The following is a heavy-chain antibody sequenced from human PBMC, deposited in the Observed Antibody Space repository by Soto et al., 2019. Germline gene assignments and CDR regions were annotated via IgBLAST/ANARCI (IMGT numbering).Heavy chain of an antibody. CDR3: ARKAVSTGYHYYYGMDV. V-gene: IGHV4-34*01. Sequence: PSETLSLTCAVYGGSFSGYYWSWIRQPPGKGLEWIGEINHSGSTNYNPSLKSRVTISVDSSKSQFSLKLSSVTAADAAVYYCARKAVSTGYHYYYGMDVWGQGTTVTVSS. D-gene: IGHD4-4*01. J-gene: IGHJ6*02. CDR1: GGSFSGYY. CDR2: INHSGST.